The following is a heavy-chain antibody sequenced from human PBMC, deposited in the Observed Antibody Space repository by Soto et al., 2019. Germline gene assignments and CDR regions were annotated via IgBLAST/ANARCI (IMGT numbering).Heavy chain of an antibody. J-gene: IGHJ5*02. Sequence: SETLSLTCAVSGGSISSSNWWSWVRQPPGKGLEWIGEIYHSGSTNYNPSLKSRVTISVDKSKNQFSLKLSSVTAADTAVYYCVRVFLDTAMGRHWFDPWGQGTLVTVSS. CDR3: VRVFLDTAMGRHWFDP. D-gene: IGHD5-18*01. V-gene: IGHV4-4*02. CDR2: IYHSGST. CDR1: GGSISSSNW.